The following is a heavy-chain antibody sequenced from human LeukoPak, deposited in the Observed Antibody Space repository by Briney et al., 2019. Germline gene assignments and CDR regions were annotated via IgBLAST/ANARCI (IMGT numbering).Heavy chain of an antibody. CDR2: FDPEDRET. CDR1: GYILTKLS. CDR3: ATKGVGFRITYYYGMDV. Sequence: ASVKVSCKVSGYILTKLSLHWVRQAPGGGLEWMGGFDPEDRETIYAQKFQGRVTMTEDTSTNTAHMELSSLRSEDTAVYYCATKGVGFRITYYYGMDVWGQGTTVTVS. D-gene: IGHD3-10*01. J-gene: IGHJ6*02. V-gene: IGHV1-24*01.